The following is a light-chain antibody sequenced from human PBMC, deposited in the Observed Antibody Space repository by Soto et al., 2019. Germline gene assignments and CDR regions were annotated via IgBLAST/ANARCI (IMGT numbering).Light chain of an antibody. CDR2: KAS. CDR1: QTISSW. Sequence: QRTQTPTTLSGSVGDRVTITCRVSQTISSWLAWYQQKPGKAPKLLIYKASTLKSGVPSRVSGSGSGTEFTRTISSLQPDDVETYWCQLYDCYPEAFAQGTKV. CDR3: QLYDCYPEA. V-gene: IGKV1-5*03. J-gene: IGKJ1*01.